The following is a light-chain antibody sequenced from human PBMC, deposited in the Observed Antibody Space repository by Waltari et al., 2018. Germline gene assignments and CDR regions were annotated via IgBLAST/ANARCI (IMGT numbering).Light chain of an antibody. CDR3: QQYMSWPWS. J-gene: IGKJ1*01. V-gene: IGKV3-15*01. Sequence: EIVMTPSPANMSVSLGERVTLSCRASQNVYTNLDGYQQKPGQAPRLLIYGASYRATDIPARFSGSAYRTEFTLSISSGESEDFASLCCQQYMSWPWSFWQGTKVEIK. CDR2: GAS. CDR1: QNVYTN.